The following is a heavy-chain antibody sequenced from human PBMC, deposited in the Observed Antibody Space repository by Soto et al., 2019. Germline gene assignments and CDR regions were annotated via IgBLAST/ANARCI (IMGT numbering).Heavy chain of an antibody. CDR3: ARAPLGRRYFDY. CDR1: GGSISSYY. D-gene: IGHD1-1*01. J-gene: IGHJ4*02. Sequence: SETLSLTCTVSGGSISSYYWSWIRQPPGKGLEWIGYIYYSGSTYYNPSLKSRVTISVDTSKNQFSLKLSSVTAADTAVYYCARAPLGRRYFDYWGQGTLVTVSS. CDR2: IYYSGST. V-gene: IGHV4-59*01.